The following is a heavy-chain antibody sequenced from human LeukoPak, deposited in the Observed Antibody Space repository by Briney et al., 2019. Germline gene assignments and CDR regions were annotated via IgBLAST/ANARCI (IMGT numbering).Heavy chain of an antibody. V-gene: IGHV3-48*04. CDR3: ARDESLCGGDCQQPYYFDY. D-gene: IGHD2-21*02. CDR1: GFTFSSYS. J-gene: IGHJ4*02. Sequence: GGSLRLSCAASGFTFSSYSMNWVRQAPGKGLEWVSYISSSSSTIYYADSVKGRFTISRDNAKNSLYLQMNSLRAEDTAVYYCARDESLCGGDCQQPYYFDYWGQGTLVTVSS. CDR2: ISSSSSTI.